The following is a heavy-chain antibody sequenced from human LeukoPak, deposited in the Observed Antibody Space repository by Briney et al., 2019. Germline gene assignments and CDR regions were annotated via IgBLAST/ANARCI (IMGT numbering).Heavy chain of an antibody. CDR2: IYYSGST. D-gene: IGHD3-22*01. J-gene: IGHJ4*02. CDR3: ARRTRNYYDSSGSIDY. CDR1: GGSISSSSYY. V-gene: IGHV4-39*01. Sequence: SETLSLTCTVSGGSISSSSYYWVWIRQPPGKGLEWIGSIYYSGSTYYNPSLKSRVTISVDTSKNQFSLKLSSVTAADTAVYYCARRTRNYYDSSGSIDYWGQGTLVTVSS.